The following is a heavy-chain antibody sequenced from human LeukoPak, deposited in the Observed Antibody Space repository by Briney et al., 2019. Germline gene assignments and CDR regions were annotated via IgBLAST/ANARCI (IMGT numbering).Heavy chain of an antibody. CDR3: ARVGYSYGGDAFDI. D-gene: IGHD5-18*01. CDR1: GGSISSYY. CDR2: IYYSGST. Sequence: PSETLSLTCTVSGGSISSYYWSWIRQPPGKGLERIGYIYYSGSTNYNPSLKSRVTISVDTSKNQFSLKLSSVTAADTAVYYCARVGYSYGGDAFDIWGQGTMVTVSS. J-gene: IGHJ3*02. V-gene: IGHV4-59*01.